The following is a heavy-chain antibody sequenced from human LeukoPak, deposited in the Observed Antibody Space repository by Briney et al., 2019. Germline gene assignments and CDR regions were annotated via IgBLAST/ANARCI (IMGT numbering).Heavy chain of an antibody. J-gene: IGHJ4*02. CDR1: GFSLRNHG. CDR3: ARDLSPVVRASPMGY. CDR2: ITYDGYYK. V-gene: IGHV3-30*03. Sequence: PGGSLRLSCAASGFSLRNHGMHWVRQAPGRGLEWVALITYDGYYKYYSDSVKGRFTISSDTSKNTLSLQMNSLRAEDTAVYYCARDLSPVVRASPMGYWGQGTLVTVSS. D-gene: IGHD3-10*01.